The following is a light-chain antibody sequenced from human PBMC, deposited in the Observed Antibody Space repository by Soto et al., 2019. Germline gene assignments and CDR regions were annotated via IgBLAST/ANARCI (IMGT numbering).Light chain of an antibody. CDR2: GSS. J-gene: IGKJ4*01. V-gene: IGKV3-20*01. CDR1: QSVPKNY. CDR3: QQYAMSPLT. Sequence: EIVLTQSPGTLSLSPGERATLSCRARQSVPKNYLAWYQQKRGQAPRLLVYGSSNRATGLPDRISGSGSGTDFTLTISRLDPEDSALYYCQQYAMSPLTFGGGTRVEI.